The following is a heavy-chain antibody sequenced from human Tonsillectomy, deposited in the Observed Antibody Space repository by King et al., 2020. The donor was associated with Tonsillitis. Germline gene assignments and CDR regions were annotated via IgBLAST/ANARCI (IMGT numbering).Heavy chain of an antibody. D-gene: IGHD4-17*01. CDR3: ARLTGDYPYYYYYMDV. CDR2: ISSSGTT. CDR1: GDSISSYY. V-gene: IGHV4-59*08. Sequence: LQLQESGPGLVKPSETLSLTCTVSGDSISSYYWSWVRQPPGKGLEWIGYISSSGTTNSTPSLKSRVTISVDTSKNQFSLRLSSVTAADTAIHYCARLTGDYPYYYYYMDVWGKGATVAVSS. J-gene: IGHJ6*03.